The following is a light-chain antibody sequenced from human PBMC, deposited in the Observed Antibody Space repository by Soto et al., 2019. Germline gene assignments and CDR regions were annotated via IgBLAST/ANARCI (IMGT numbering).Light chain of an antibody. CDR1: SSNIGAGYD. Sequence: QPVLTQPPSVSGAPGQRVTISCTGSSSNIGAGYDVHWYQQLPGTAPKLLIYGNSNRPSGVPDRFSGSKSGTSASLAITGLQAEDEADYYCQSYDSSLDVVFGGGTNLTVL. CDR3: QSYDSSLDVV. J-gene: IGLJ2*01. V-gene: IGLV1-40*01. CDR2: GNS.